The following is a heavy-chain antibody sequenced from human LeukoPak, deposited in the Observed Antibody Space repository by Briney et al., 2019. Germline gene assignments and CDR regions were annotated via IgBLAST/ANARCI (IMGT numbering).Heavy chain of an antibody. D-gene: IGHD1-26*01. J-gene: IGHJ4*02. CDR2: ISSGGDYI. CDR1: GFTFNSYN. Sequence: GGSLRLSCAASGFTFNSYNMNWVRQAPGKGLEWVSFISSGGDYIYYADSVKGRFTISRDNGKNSVYLQVSSLRAEDTAVYYCAREGGSYQFDYWGQGTLVTVSS. V-gene: IGHV3-21*01. CDR3: AREGGSYQFDY.